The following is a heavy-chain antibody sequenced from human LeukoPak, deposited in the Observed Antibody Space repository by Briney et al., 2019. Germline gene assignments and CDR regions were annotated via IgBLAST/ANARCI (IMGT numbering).Heavy chain of an antibody. Sequence: SETLSLTCTVSGGSISSYYWSWIRQPPGKGLEWIGYIYYSGSTNYNPSLKSRVTISVDTSKNQFSLKLSSVTAADTAAYYCARLPSYDSSGYYFYFDYWGQGTLVTVSS. J-gene: IGHJ4*02. CDR2: IYYSGST. D-gene: IGHD3-22*01. CDR1: GGSISSYY. CDR3: ARLPSYDSSGYYFYFDY. V-gene: IGHV4-59*08.